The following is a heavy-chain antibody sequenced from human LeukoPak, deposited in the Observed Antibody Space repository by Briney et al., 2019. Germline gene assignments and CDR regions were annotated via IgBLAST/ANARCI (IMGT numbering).Heavy chain of an antibody. CDR3: ARDPGYLSYMDV. D-gene: IGHD5-18*01. CDR2: ISANNGNT. CDR1: GYTFTIYG. Sequence: ASVKVSCKASGYTFTIYGFSLVRQAPGQGLEWMGWISANNGNTNYAQNLQGRVTMTTDTSTNTAYMELRSLRSDDTAVYYCARDPGYLSYMDVWGKGTTVTVSS. J-gene: IGHJ6*03. V-gene: IGHV1-18*01.